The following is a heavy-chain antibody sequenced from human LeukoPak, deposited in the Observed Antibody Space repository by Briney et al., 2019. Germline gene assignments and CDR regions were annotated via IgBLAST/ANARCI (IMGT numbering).Heavy chain of an antibody. D-gene: IGHD6-19*01. Sequence: SETLSLTCAVSGGSINSHYWGWIRQPPGKRLQWIGDIYYTGKINYNPSLKSRVTITLDTSKDHLSLNLTSVLAADTAIYYCVRRDTGWNYFDYWGQGILVTVSS. CDR1: GGSINSHY. J-gene: IGHJ4*02. CDR2: IYYTGKI. V-gene: IGHV4-59*08. CDR3: VRRDTGWNYFDY.